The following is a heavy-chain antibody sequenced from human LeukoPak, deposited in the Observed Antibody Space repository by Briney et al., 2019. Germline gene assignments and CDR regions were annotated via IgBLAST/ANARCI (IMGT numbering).Heavy chain of an antibody. V-gene: IGHV3-74*01. CDR1: GFTFSSRW. J-gene: IGHJ4*02. CDR3: HPLGYTSN. Sequence: SGGSLRLSCAVSGFTSGFTFSSRWMHWVRQAPGKWLVWVSLVKNDGTTNYADSVKGRFTVSRDNAKNTMYLQMNNLRVEDTALYFCHPLGYTSNWGQGTLVTVSS. D-gene: IGHD6-19*01. CDR2: VKNDGTT.